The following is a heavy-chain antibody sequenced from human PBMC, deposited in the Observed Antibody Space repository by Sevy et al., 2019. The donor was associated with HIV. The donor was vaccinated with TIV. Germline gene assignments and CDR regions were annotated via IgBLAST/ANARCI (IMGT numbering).Heavy chain of an antibody. CDR2: VYHTGST. J-gene: IGHJ4*02. V-gene: IGHV4-61*01. D-gene: IGHD3-22*01. CDR1: GVSVSSDTYY. CDR3: AREPYFFERGGYYWDY. Sequence: SETLSLTCAVSGVSVSSDTYYWSWIRQPPGKGLEWIGYVYHTGSTNYSPSFKRRVPISVDTSKNQFSLRLSSVAAAETAVNYGAREPYFFERGGYYWDYWGQGALVTVS.